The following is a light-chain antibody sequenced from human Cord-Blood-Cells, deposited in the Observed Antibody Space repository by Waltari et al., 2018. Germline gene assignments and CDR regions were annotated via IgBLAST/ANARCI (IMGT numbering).Light chain of an antibody. CDR2: DVS. J-gene: IGLJ3*02. Sequence: QSALTQPRSVSGSPGQSVTISCPGTRSDVGGFNFVSWYQQHPGKAPKRMIYDVSKRPSGVPDRFSGSKSGNTASLTISGLQAEDEADYYCCSYAGSYTWVFGGGTKLTVL. V-gene: IGLV2-11*01. CDR1: RSDVGGFNF. CDR3: CSYAGSYTWV.